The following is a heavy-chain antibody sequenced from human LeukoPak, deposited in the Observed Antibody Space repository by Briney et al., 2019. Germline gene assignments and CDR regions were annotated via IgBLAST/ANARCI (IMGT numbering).Heavy chain of an antibody. CDR1: GYTFTGYY. D-gene: IGHD2-2*01. V-gene: IGHV1-2*06. J-gene: IGHJ4*02. Sequence: PWASVKVSCKASGYTFTGYYMHWVRQAPGQGLEWMGRINPNSGDTNYAQKFQGRVTMTRDTSISTAYMELSRLRSDDTAVYYCARDYCSSTSCLFDYWGQGTLVTVSS. CDR3: ARDYCSSTSCLFDY. CDR2: INPNSGDT.